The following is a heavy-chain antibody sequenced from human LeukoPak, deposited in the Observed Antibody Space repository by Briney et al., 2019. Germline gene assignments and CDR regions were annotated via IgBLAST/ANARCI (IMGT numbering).Heavy chain of an antibody. J-gene: IGHJ1*01. Sequence: GGSLRLSCAASGFTFSSYAMRWVRQAPGKGLEWVSAISGGSTYYADSVKGRFTISRDNSKNTLHLQMNSLRAEDTAVYYCAKGLAVAGPAVYFQHWGQGTLVTVSS. CDR2: ISGGST. CDR1: GFTFSSYA. V-gene: IGHV3-23*01. D-gene: IGHD6-19*01. CDR3: AKGLAVAGPAVYFQH.